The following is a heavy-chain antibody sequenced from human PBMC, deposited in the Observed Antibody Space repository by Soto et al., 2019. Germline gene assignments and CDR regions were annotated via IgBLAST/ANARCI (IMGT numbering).Heavy chain of an antibody. CDR1: GFTFSSYA. D-gene: IGHD6-13*01. J-gene: IGHJ5*02. Sequence: ESGGGVVQPGRSLRLSCAASGFTFSSYAMHWVRQAPGKGLEWVAVISYDGSNKYYADSVKGRFTISRDNSKNTLYLQMNSLRAEDTAVYYCARDGEWQLVSNWFDPWGQGTLVTVSS. CDR2: ISYDGSNK. V-gene: IGHV3-30-3*01. CDR3: ARDGEWQLVSNWFDP.